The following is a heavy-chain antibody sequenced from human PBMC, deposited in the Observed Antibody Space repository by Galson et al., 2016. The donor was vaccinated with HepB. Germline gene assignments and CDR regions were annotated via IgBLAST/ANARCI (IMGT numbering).Heavy chain of an antibody. CDR1: GDSISSASYY. Sequence: TLSLTCSVSGDSISSASYYWTWIRQHPGKGLEWIGDISYSGNTYYNPSLKSRVTISLDTSKNHFSLKLTSVTAADTAVYSCARADYGDDPGGAFDIWGQGTMVTVSS. J-gene: IGHJ3*02. D-gene: IGHD4-17*01. CDR2: ISYSGNT. V-gene: IGHV4-31*03. CDR3: ARADYGDDPGGAFDI.